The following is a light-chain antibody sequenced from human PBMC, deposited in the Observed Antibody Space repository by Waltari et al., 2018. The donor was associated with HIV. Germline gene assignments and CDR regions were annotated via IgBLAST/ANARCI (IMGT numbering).Light chain of an antibody. Sequence: DIQMTQSPSSLSAFVGDRVTITCRASHSISNYLNWYQQKPGKAPKLLIYAASSLQSGVPSRFSGSGSGTDFTLTISSLQPEDFANYYCQQSYSPPHSFGQGTKLEIK. V-gene: IGKV1-39*01. CDR2: AAS. J-gene: IGKJ2*03. CDR1: HSISNY. CDR3: QQSYSPPHS.